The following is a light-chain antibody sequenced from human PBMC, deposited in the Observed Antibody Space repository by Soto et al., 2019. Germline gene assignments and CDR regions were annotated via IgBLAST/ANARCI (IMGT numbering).Light chain of an antibody. CDR1: SSDVGGYNY. CDR2: DVT. CDR3: SSYTSSSTPYV. V-gene: IGLV2-14*01. J-gene: IGLJ1*01. Sequence: QSALTQPASVSGSPGQSITLSCTGTSSDVGGYNYVSWYQQHPVKAPKLMIYDVTNRPSGVSDRFAGSKSGNTASLTISGLQAEDEADYSCSSYTSSSTPYVFGTGTKLTVL.